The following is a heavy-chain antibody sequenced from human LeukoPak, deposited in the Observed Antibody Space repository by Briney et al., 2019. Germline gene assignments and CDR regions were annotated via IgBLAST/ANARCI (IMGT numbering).Heavy chain of an antibody. CDR1: GYTFTGYY. J-gene: IGHJ4*02. CDR2: INPNSGGT. Sequence: GASVKVSCKASGYTFTGYYMHWVRQAPGQGLEWVGWINPNSGGTNYAQKFQGRVTMTRDTSISTAYMELSRLRSDDTAVYYCARDGYDYVWGSYRRTDDIDYWGQGTLVTVSS. V-gene: IGHV1-2*02. D-gene: IGHD3-16*02. CDR3: ARDGYDYVWGSYRRTDDIDY.